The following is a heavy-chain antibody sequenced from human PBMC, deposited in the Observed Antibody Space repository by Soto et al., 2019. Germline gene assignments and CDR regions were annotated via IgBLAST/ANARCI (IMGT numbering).Heavy chain of an antibody. CDR1: GYTFTGYY. Sequence: ASVKVSCKASGYTFTGYYMHWVRQAPGQGLEWMGWINPNSGGTNYAQKFQGWVTMTRDTSISTAYMELSRLRSDDTAVYYCARGIVYSSSWSPLDYWGQGTLVTVSS. CDR2: INPNSGGT. CDR3: ARGIVYSSSWSPLDY. J-gene: IGHJ4*02. V-gene: IGHV1-2*04. D-gene: IGHD6-13*01.